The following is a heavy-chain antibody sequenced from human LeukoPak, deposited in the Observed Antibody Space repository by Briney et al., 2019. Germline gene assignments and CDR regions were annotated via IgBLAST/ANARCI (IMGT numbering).Heavy chain of an antibody. CDR1: GYTFTGYY. Sequence: ASVKVSCKASGYTFTGYYMHWVRQAPGQGLEWMGWINPNSGGTNYAQKFQGRVTMTRDTSISTAYMELSRLRSDDTAVYYCARDGGYCSSTSCPTLKGWFDPWGQGTLVTVSS. CDR3: ARDGGYCSSTSCPTLKGWFDP. CDR2: INPNSGGT. V-gene: IGHV1-2*02. J-gene: IGHJ5*02. D-gene: IGHD2-2*01.